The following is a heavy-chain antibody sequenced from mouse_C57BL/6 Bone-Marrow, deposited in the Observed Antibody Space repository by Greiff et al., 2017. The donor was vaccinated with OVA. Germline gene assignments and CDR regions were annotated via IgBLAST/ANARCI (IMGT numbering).Heavy chain of an antibody. CDR3: ARCDGYPFAY. CDR2: IDPSDSYT. J-gene: IGHJ3*01. D-gene: IGHD2-3*01. Sequence: VQLQQPGAELVMPGASVKLSCKASGYTFTSYWMHWVKQRPGQGLEWIGEIDPSDSYTNYNQKFKGKSTLTVDKSSSTAYMQLSSLTSEDSAVYYCARCDGYPFAYWGQGTLVTVSA. V-gene: IGHV1-69*01. CDR1: GYTFTSYW.